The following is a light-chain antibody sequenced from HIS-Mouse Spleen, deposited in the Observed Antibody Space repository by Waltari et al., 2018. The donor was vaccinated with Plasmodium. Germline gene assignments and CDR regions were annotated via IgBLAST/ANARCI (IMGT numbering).Light chain of an antibody. Sequence: DIQMTQSPSSLSASVGDRVTTTCRESQSISSYLNWYQQKPGKAPKLLIYAASSLQSGVPSRFSGSGSGTDFTLTISSLQPEDFATYYCQQSYSTPWTFGQGTKVEIK. CDR1: QSISSY. J-gene: IGKJ1*01. CDR2: AAS. V-gene: IGKV1-39*01. CDR3: QQSYSTPWT.